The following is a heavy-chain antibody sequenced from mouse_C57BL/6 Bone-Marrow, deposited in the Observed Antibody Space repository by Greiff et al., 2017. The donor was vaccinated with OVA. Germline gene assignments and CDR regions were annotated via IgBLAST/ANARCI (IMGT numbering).Heavy chain of an antibody. Sequence: VKLMESGPELVKPGASVKLSCKASGYTFTSYDINWVKQRPGQGLEWIGWIYPRDGSTKYNEKFKGKATLTVDTSSSTAYMELHSLTSEDSAVYFCVTTVVAPYCYAMDYWGQGTSVTVSS. V-gene: IGHV1-85*01. J-gene: IGHJ4*01. CDR2: IYPRDGST. CDR1: GYTFTSYD. D-gene: IGHD1-1*01. CDR3: VTTVVAPYCYAMDY.